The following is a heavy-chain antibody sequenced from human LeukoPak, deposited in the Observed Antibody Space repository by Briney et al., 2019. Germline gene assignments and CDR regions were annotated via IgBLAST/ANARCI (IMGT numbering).Heavy chain of an antibody. J-gene: IGHJ6*02. CDR2: IIPIFGTA. V-gene: IGHV1-69*13. CDR3: AREPIVVVPAADSVYYYYGMDV. CDR1: GGTFSSYA. Sequence: SVRVSCKASGGTFSSYAISWVRQAPGQGLEWMGGIIPIFGTANYAQKFQGRVTITADESTSTAYMELSSLRSEDTAVYYCAREPIVVVPAADSVYYYYGMDVWGQGTTVTVSS. D-gene: IGHD2-2*01.